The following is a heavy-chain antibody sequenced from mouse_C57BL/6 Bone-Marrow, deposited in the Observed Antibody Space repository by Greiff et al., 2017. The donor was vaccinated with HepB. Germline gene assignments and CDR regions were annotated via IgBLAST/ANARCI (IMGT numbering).Heavy chain of an antibody. CDR2: ISDGGSYT. Sequence: EVKVVESGGGLVKPGGSLKLSCAASGFTFSSYAMSWVRQTPEKRLEWVATISDGGSYTYYPDNVKGRFTISRDNAKNNLYLQMSHLKSEDTAMYYCARGEDGYYVAYWGQGTLVTVSA. CDR1: GFTFSSYA. J-gene: IGHJ3*01. V-gene: IGHV5-4*03. D-gene: IGHD2-3*01. CDR3: ARGEDGYYVAY.